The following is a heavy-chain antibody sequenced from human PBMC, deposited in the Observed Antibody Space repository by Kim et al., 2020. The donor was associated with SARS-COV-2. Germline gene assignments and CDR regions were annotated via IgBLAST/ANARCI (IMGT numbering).Heavy chain of an antibody. V-gene: IGHV4-59*01. CDR2: IYYSGST. CDR3: ARAHHPAAAGTGWYFDL. CDR1: GGSISSYH. Sequence: SETLSLTCTVSGGSISSYHWSWIRQPPGKGLEWIGYIYYSGSTNYNPSLKSRVTISVDTSKNQFSLKLSSVTAADTAVYYCARAHHPAAAGTGWYFDLWGRGTLVTVSS. J-gene: IGHJ2*01. D-gene: IGHD6-13*01.